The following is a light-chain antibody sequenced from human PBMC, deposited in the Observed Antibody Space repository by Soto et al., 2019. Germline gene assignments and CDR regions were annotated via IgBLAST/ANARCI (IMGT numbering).Light chain of an antibody. Sequence: ALTQYPGSLPSSPGERATHTSRASQSVSSSYLAWYQQKPGQAPRLLIYDAYSRAIGIPDRFSGSGSGTDFALTILRLEPEVSAVYYCQQYGSSPQTFGQGTKVDI. CDR3: QQYGSSPQT. J-gene: IGKJ1*01. CDR2: DAY. CDR1: QSVSSSY. V-gene: IGKV3-20*01.